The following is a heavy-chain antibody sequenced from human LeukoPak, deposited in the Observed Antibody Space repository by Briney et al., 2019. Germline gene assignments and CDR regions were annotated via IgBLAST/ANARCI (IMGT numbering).Heavy chain of an antibody. Sequence: ASVKVSCKASGYTFTGYYMHWVRQAPGQGLEWKGRINPNSGGTNYAQKFQGRVTMTRDTSISTAYMELSRLRSDDTAVYYCARLGASDYVWGKWWYFDYWGQGTLVTVSS. V-gene: IGHV1-2*06. J-gene: IGHJ4*02. CDR1: GYTFTGYY. D-gene: IGHD3-16*01. CDR3: ARLGASDYVWGKWWYFDY. CDR2: INPNSGGT.